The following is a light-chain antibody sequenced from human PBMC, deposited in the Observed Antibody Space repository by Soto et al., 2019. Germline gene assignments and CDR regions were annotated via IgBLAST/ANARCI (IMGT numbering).Light chain of an antibody. CDR2: DVS. Sequence: QSALTQPRSVSGSPGQSVIISCTGTSSDVGGYKYVSWYQQHPGKAPKLVIYDVSERPSGVPHRFSGSKSGNTASLTISGLPDEDEADYPCCSYAGSSVWVFGGGTKLTVL. J-gene: IGLJ3*02. CDR1: SSDVGGYKY. CDR3: CSYAGSSVWV. V-gene: IGLV2-11*01.